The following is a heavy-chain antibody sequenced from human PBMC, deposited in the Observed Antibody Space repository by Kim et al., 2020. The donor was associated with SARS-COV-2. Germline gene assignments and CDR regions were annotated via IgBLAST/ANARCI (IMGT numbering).Heavy chain of an antibody. D-gene: IGHD6-13*01. Sequence: SETLSLTCTVSGGSISSSSYYWGWIRQPPGKGLEWIGSIYYSGSTYYNPSLKSRVTISVDTSKNQFSLKLSSVTAADTAVYYCARGGPPLPRGIAAAATFPNWFDPWCQGTLVTVSS. CDR2: IYYSGST. CDR1: GGSISSSSYY. CDR3: ARGGPPLPRGIAAAATFPNWFDP. V-gene: IGHV4-39*07. J-gene: IGHJ5*02.